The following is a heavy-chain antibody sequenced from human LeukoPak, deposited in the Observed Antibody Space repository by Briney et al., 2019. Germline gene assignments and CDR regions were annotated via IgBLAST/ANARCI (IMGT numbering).Heavy chain of an antibody. J-gene: IGHJ4*02. Sequence: ASVKLSCKASGFTFTSYGISWVRQAPGQGLEWMGWISAYNGNTNYAQKLQGRVTMTTDTSTSTAYMELRSLRSDDTAVYYCARVWYSGYDSVGGYYFDYWGQGTLVTVSS. V-gene: IGHV1-18*01. D-gene: IGHD5-12*01. CDR3: ARVWYSGYDSVGGYYFDY. CDR1: GFTFTSYG. CDR2: ISAYNGNT.